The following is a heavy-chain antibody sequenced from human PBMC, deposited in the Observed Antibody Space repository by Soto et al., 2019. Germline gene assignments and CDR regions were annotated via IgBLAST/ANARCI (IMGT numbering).Heavy chain of an antibody. J-gene: IGHJ6*02. Sequence: QITLKESGPALVEPTQTLTLTCTFSGFSLSTSGVGMAWIRQPPGKALEWLALIYWDDDKRYSPSLKSRLTITKDTSKNQVVLTMTNMDPVDTATYYCAHKGGRGAAMDVWGQGTTVTVSS. D-gene: IGHD2-15*01. V-gene: IGHV2-5*02. CDR2: IYWDDDK. CDR3: AHKGGRGAAMDV. CDR1: GFSLSTSGVG.